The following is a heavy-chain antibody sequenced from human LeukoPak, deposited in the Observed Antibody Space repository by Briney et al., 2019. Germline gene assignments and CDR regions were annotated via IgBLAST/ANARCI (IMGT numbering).Heavy chain of an antibody. CDR1: GFTFSSYW. J-gene: IGHJ5*02. Sequence: GGSLRLSCAASGFTFSSYWMIWVRQAPGKGLEWVANIKQDGSEKYYVDSVKGRFTISRDNAKNSVYLRMNSLRAEDTAVYYCAKDAQLRSRWFDPWGQGTLVTVSS. CDR3: AKDAQLRSRWFDP. V-gene: IGHV3-7*03. D-gene: IGHD2/OR15-2a*01. CDR2: IKQDGSEK.